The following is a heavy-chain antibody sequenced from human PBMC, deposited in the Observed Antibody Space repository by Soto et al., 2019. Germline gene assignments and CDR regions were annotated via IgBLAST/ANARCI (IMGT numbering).Heavy chain of an antibody. Sequence: GGSLRLSCAASGFTFSSYAMHWVRQAPGKGLEWVAVISYDGNNKYYADSVKGRFTISRDNSKNTLYLQMNSLRAEYTAVYYCARVAYYYDSSGYYFDYWGQGTLVTVSS. CDR3: ARVAYYYDSSGYYFDY. V-gene: IGHV3-30*04. CDR2: ISYDGNNK. CDR1: GFTFSSYA. J-gene: IGHJ4*02. D-gene: IGHD3-22*01.